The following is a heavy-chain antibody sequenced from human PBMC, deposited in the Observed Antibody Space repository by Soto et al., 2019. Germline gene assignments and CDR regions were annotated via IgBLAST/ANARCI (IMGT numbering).Heavy chain of an antibody. CDR3: AKDKTLELLSDLDY. CDR1: GFTFDDYA. V-gene: IGHV3-9*01. D-gene: IGHD1-7*01. CDR2: ISWNSGSI. Sequence: PGGSLRLSCAASGFTFDDYAMHWVRQAPGKGMEWVSGISWNSGSIGYADSVKGRFTISRDNAKNSLYLQMNSLRAEDTALYYCAKDKTLELLSDLDYWG. J-gene: IGHJ4*01.